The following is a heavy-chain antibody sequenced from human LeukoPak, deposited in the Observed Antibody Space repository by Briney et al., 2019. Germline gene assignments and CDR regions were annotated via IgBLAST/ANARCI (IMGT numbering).Heavy chain of an antibody. CDR3: AKELGSSWYSYFDY. Sequence: GGSLRLSCAASGFTFSSYGTSWVRQAPGKGMEWVSAISGSGGSTYYADSVKGRFTISRDNSKNTLYLQMNSLRAEDTAVYYCAKELGSSWYSYFDYWGQGTLVTVSS. V-gene: IGHV3-23*01. J-gene: IGHJ4*02. CDR1: GFTFSSYG. D-gene: IGHD6-13*01. CDR2: ISGSGGST.